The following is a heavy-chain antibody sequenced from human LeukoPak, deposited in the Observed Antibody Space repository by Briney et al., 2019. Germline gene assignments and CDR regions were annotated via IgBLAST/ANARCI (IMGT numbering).Heavy chain of an antibody. Sequence: PSETLSLTCTVSGGSISSGGYYWSWLRQHPGKGLEWIGYIYYSGSTYYNPSLKSRVTISVDTSKNQFSLKLSSVTAADTAVYYCAIVATMTGRWFDPWGQGTLVTVSS. CDR2: IYYSGST. D-gene: IGHD5-12*01. J-gene: IGHJ5*02. V-gene: IGHV4-31*03. CDR3: AIVATMTGRWFDP. CDR1: GGSISSGGYY.